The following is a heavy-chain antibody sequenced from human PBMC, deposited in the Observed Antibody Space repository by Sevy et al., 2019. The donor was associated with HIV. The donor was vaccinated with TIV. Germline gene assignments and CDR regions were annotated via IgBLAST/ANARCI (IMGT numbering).Heavy chain of an antibody. CDR1: GFTFSSYS. D-gene: IGHD6-13*01. CDR2: ISSSSSYI. V-gene: IGHV3-21*01. Sequence: GGSLRLSCAASGFTFSSYSMNWVRQAPGKGLEWVSSISSSSSYIYYADSVKGRFTISRDNAKNSLYLQMNSLRAEDTAVYYCASDAGAAAVIDYWGQGTLVTVSS. J-gene: IGHJ4*02. CDR3: ASDAGAAAVIDY.